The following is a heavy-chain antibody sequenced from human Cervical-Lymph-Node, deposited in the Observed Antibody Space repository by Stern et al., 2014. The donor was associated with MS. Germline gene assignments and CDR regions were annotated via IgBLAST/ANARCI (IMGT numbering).Heavy chain of an antibody. D-gene: IGHD3-22*01. V-gene: IGHV3-53*01. J-gene: IGHJ4*02. CDR3: ARDYYDSRGYSH. CDR1: GYSVSTNY. CDR2: IYSGGST. Sequence: QLVQSGGGLIQPGGSLRLSCAVSGYSVSTNYMSWIRQAPGKGLEWVAVIYSGGSTYHADSVRGRFTISRDNARNTLSLQMDSLRVEDTAVYYCARDYYDSRGYSHWGQGTLVTVSS.